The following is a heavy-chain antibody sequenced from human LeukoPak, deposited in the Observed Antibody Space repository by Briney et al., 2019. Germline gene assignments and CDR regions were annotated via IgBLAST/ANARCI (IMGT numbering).Heavy chain of an antibody. CDR1: GFTVSGNY. Sequence: GGSLRLSGAASGFTVSGNYMSWVRQAPGKGLEWVSVIYSGGSTYYADSVKGRFTISRDNSKNTLYLQMNSLRAEDTAVYYCARDQGDPYYYYGMDAWGQGTTVTVSS. CDR3: ARDQGDPYYYYGMDA. CDR2: IYSGGST. J-gene: IGHJ6*02. V-gene: IGHV3-66*02.